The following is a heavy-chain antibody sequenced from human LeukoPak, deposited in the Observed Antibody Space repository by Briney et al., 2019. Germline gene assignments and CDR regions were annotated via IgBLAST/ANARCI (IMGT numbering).Heavy chain of an antibody. CDR3: ARVAVVPAPFDY. CDR2: ISAYNGNT. Sequence: ASVKVSCKASGYTFTSYGISWVRQAPGQGLEWKGWISAYNGNTNYAQKLQGRITMTTDTSTSTAYMELRSLRSDDTAVYYCARVAVVPAPFDYWGQGTLVTVSS. V-gene: IGHV1-18*01. J-gene: IGHJ4*02. CDR1: GYTFTSYG. D-gene: IGHD2-21*01.